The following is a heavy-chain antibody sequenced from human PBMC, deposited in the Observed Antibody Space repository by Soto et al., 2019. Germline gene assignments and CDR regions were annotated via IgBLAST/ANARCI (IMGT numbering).Heavy chain of an antibody. Sequence: EVQVLQSGGGLVPPGGSLRLSCAGSGFTFINTGMSWVRQAPGQGLEWVSAITGNGDTTYYADSVKGRFTISRDNSKSTLYLQMHSLRAEDTAVYYCAKIDGYFDYWGQGTLVTVSS. CDR3: AKIDGYFDY. D-gene: IGHD3-22*01. CDR1: GFTFINTG. CDR2: ITGNGDTT. J-gene: IGHJ4*02. V-gene: IGHV3-23*01.